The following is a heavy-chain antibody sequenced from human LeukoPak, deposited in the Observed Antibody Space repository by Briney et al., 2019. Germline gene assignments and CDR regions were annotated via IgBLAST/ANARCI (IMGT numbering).Heavy chain of an antibody. V-gene: IGHV3-30*04. J-gene: IGHJ4*02. CDR1: GFTFSSYA. CDR3: ARGERTRGPFDY. CDR2: ISYDGSNK. Sequence: GGSLRLSCAASGFTFSSYAMHWVRQAPGKGLEWVAVISYDGSNKYYADSVKGRFTISRDNSKNTLYLQMNSLRAEGTAVYYCARGERTRGPFDYWGQGTLVTVSS.